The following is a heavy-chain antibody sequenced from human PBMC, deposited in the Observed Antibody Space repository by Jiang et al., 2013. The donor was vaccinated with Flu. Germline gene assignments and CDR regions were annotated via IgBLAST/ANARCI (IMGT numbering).Heavy chain of an antibody. Sequence: WVANIKQDGSXKYYVDSVKGRFTISRDNAKNSLYLQMNSLRAEDTAVYYCASIGYWGQGTLVTVSS. V-gene: IGHV3-7*03. J-gene: IGHJ4*02. D-gene: IGHD3-16*02. CDR3: ASIGY. CDR2: IKQDGSXK.